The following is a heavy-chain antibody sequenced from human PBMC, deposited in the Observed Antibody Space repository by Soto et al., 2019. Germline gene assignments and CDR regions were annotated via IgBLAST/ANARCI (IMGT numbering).Heavy chain of an antibody. V-gene: IGHV1-18*01. D-gene: IGHD1-26*01. CDR2: ISAYNGNT. CDR3: ATLVVGEPWSVYYGMDV. J-gene: IGHJ6*02. Sequence: ASVKVSCKASGYTFTSYGISWVRQAPGQGLEWMGWISAYNGNTNYAQKLQGRVTMTTDTSTSTAYMELRSLRSDDTAVYYCATLVVGEPWSVYYGMDVWSQGTTVTVSS. CDR1: GYTFTSYG.